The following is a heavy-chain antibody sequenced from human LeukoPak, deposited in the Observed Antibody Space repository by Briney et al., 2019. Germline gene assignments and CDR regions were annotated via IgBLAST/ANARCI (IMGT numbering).Heavy chain of an antibody. J-gene: IGHJ4*02. V-gene: IGHV3-30*04. CDR3: ARDRTDYYDIEYYFDY. CDR2: ISYDGSNK. Sequence: GGSLRLSCAASGFTFSSYAMHWVRQAPGKGLEWVAVISYDGSNKYYADSVKGRFTISRDNSKNTLYLRMNSLRAEDTAVYYCARDRTDYYDIEYYFDYWGQGTLVTVSS. CDR1: GFTFSSYA. D-gene: IGHD3-22*01.